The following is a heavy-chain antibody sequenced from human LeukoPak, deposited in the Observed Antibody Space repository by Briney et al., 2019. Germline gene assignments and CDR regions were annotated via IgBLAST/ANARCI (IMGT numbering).Heavy chain of an antibody. V-gene: IGHV1-24*01. D-gene: IGHD6-13*01. Sequence: ASVKVSCKASGYTFTSYYMHWVRQAPGKGLEWMGGFDPEDGETIYAQKFQGRVTMTEDTPTDTAYMELSSLRSEDTAVYYCATGGLAAAGSYYYYGMDVWGQGTTVTVSS. J-gene: IGHJ6*02. CDR3: ATGGLAAAGSYYYYGMDV. CDR2: FDPEDGET. CDR1: GYTFTSYY.